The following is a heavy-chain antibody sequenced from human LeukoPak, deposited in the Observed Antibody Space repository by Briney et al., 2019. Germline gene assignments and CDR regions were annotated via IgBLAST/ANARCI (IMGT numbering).Heavy chain of an antibody. D-gene: IGHD5-18*01. J-gene: IGHJ6*02. CDR3: AKDLEGYGYALAYYYGMDV. Sequence: GGSLRLSCAASGFTVSSNYMSWVRQAPGKGLEWVSVISGSGGSTYYADSVKGRFTISRDNSKNTLYLQMNSLRAEDTAVYYCAKDLEGYGYALAYYYGMDVWGQGTTVTVSS. CDR2: ISGSGGST. CDR1: GFTVSSNY. V-gene: IGHV3-23*01.